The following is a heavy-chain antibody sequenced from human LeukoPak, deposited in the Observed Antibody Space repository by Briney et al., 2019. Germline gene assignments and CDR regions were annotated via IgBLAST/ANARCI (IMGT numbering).Heavy chain of an antibody. CDR2: ISGSGDIT. V-gene: IGHV3-23*01. D-gene: IGHD3-22*01. J-gene: IGHJ4*02. CDR3: ANPESGYHCFFDY. Sequence: GRSLRPSCTPSGFTFTNLAMSWVRQAPGNGREWVSAISGSGDITYYADSAKGRFTSSRDNSKNTLYLQMNSLRVEDTAVYYCANPESGYHCFFDYWGQGTLVTVSP. CDR1: GFTFTNLA.